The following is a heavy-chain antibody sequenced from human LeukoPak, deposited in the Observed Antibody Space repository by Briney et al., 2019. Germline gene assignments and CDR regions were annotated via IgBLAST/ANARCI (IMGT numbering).Heavy chain of an antibody. V-gene: IGHV1-46*01. J-gene: IGHJ5*02. Sequence: ASVKVSCKASGYTFTSYYMHWVRQAPGQGLEWMGIVNPSGGSTSYAQKFQGRVTMTRDTSTSTVYMELSSLRSEDTAVYYCARVNTAANWFDPWGQGTLVTVSS. CDR2: VNPSGGST. CDR1: GYTFTSYY. CDR3: ARVNTAANWFDP. D-gene: IGHD5-18*01.